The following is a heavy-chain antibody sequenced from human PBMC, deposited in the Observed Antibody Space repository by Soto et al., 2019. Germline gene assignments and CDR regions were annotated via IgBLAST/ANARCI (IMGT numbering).Heavy chain of an antibody. D-gene: IGHD2-2*01. CDR2: TYYKSKWYN. CDR3: VRVPFLVVAAAIF. Sequence: PSQTLSLTCAISGDSVSSNSAAWNWIRQSPSRGLEWLGRTYYKSKWYNDYAVSVKSRITINPDTSKNQISLQLNSVTPEDTAVYYCVRVPFLVVAAAIFWGQGTLVTVSS. V-gene: IGHV6-1*01. CDR1: GDSVSSNSAA. J-gene: IGHJ4*02.